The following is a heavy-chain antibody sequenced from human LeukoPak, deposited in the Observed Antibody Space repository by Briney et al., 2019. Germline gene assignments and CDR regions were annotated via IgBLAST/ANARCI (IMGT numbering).Heavy chain of an antibody. J-gene: IGHJ4*02. D-gene: IGHD6-19*01. V-gene: IGHV3-33*01. CDR1: GFTFTTYG. Sequence: GGSLRLSCAASGFTFTTYGMHWVRQAPGKGLEWVAVMWYDGSNEYYADSVKGRFTISRDNSKNTLYLQMNSLRAEDTAVYYCARGRSSGWRSLYYFDCWGQGTLVTVSS. CDR3: ARGRSSGWRSLYYFDC. CDR2: MWYDGSNE.